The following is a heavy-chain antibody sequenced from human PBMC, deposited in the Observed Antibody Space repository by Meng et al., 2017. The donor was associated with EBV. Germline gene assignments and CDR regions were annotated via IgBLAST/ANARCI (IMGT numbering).Heavy chain of an antibody. Sequence: QVRRGQLGAEVKKPGASVKVSCKASGGTFSSYAISWVRQAPGQGLEWMGGIIPIFGTANYAQKFQGRVTITADKSTSTAYMELSSLRSEDTAVYYCARAEIAAAGRLDYWGQGTLVTVSS. CDR1: GGTFSSYA. CDR2: IIPIFGTA. J-gene: IGHJ4*02. V-gene: IGHV1-69*06. CDR3: ARAEIAAAGRLDY. D-gene: IGHD6-13*01.